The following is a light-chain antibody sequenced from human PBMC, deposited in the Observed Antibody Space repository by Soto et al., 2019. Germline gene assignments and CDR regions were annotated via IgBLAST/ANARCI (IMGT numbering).Light chain of an antibody. Sequence: QSVLTQPPSVSGSPGQSVTIPCTGTSSDIGDYNRVSWYQQAPGTAPKVMIYDVSNRPSGVPDRFSGSKSGNTASLTISGLQAEDEAEYYCASYTTTITRFVFGTGTKLTVL. CDR1: SSDIGDYNR. CDR3: ASYTTTITRFV. CDR2: DVS. V-gene: IGLV2-18*02. J-gene: IGLJ1*01.